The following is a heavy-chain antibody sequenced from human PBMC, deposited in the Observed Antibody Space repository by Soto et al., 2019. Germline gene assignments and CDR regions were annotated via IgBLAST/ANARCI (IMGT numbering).Heavy chain of an antibody. CDR3: ARVPSGSFDAFDI. Sequence: GGSLRLSCAASGFTFSDHYMDWVRQAPGKGLEWVGRTRNKASSYTTEYAASVKGRFTISRDDSKNSLYLQMNSLKTEDTAVYYCARVPSGSFDAFDIWGQGTMVTVSS. CDR1: GFTFSDHY. J-gene: IGHJ3*02. V-gene: IGHV3-72*01. D-gene: IGHD1-26*01. CDR2: TRNKASSYTT.